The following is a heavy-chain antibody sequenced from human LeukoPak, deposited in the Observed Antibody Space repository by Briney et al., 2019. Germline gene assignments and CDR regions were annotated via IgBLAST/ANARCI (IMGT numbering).Heavy chain of an antibody. D-gene: IGHD4-23*01. Sequence: PGGSVRLSCAASGFTFTSNAMSWVRQAPGKGLEWLSAISGSGDRSYYAEFVKGRFTISRDNSKNTLSLQMDSLRAEDTAVYFCAKELYISPDTVGFDYWGQGTLVTVSS. J-gene: IGHJ4*02. CDR3: AKELYISPDTVGFDY. V-gene: IGHV3-23*01. CDR2: ISGSGDRS. CDR1: GFTFTSNA.